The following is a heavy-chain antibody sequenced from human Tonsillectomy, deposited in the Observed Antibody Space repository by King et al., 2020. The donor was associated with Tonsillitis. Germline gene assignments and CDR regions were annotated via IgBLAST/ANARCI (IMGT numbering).Heavy chain of an antibody. V-gene: IGHV3-30*02. CDR3: AVEDGDQTQLGAHIYCFDL. J-gene: IGHJ4*02. Sequence: VQLVESGGGVVQPGGSLRLSCAASGFTFNAHDIHWVRQAPGKGLEWVAFIPYDGSDNSYAGSVKGRFAISRDNSKNTAYLQMNSHIAQDTALYYCAVEDGDQTQLGAHIYCFDLWGQGTLFTVSS. CDR2: IPYDGSDN. CDR1: GFTFNAHD. D-gene: IGHD6-13*01.